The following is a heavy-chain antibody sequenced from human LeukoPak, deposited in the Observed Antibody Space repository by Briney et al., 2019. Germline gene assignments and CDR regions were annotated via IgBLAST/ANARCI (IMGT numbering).Heavy chain of an antibody. CDR3: ARAGQLWFGESWMDV. D-gene: IGHD3-10*01. Sequence: PGGSLRLSCVAPGFSLSGYWMYWVRQAPGKGLMYISRNNGDGSTTNYADVVKGRFTMSRDNAKNSLYLQMNSLRAEDTAVYYCARAGQLWFGESWMDVWGRGTTVTVSS. V-gene: IGHV3-74*01. J-gene: IGHJ6*02. CDR2: NNGDGSTT. CDR1: GFSLSGYW.